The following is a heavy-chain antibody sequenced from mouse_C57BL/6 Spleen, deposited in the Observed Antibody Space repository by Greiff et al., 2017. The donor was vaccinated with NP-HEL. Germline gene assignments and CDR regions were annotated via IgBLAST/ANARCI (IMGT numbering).Heavy chain of an antibody. CDR3: ARRGVYYGSSLYYYAMDN. V-gene: IGHV1-18*01. CDR2: INPNNGGT. D-gene: IGHD1-1*01. J-gene: IGHJ4*01. Sequence: VQLQQSGPELVKPGASVKIPCKASGYTFTDYNMDWVKQSHGKSLEWIGDINPNNGGTIYNQKFKGKATLTVNKSSSTAYMELRSLTSEDTAVYYSARRGVYYGSSLYYYAMDNWGQGTSDTVSS. CDR1: GYTFTDYN.